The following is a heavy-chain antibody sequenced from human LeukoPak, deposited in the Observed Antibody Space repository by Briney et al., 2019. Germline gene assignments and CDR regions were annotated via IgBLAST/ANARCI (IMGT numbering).Heavy chain of an antibody. CDR2: INPNSGGT. V-gene: IGHV1-2*02. J-gene: IGHJ4*02. CDR1: GYIFTGYY. CDR3: ATTVLFPFDY. D-gene: IGHD3-16*01. Sequence: GASVKVSCKASGYIFTGYYMHWVRQAPGQGLEWMGWINPNSGGTNSAQKFQGRVTMTRDTSISTAYMELSRLTSDDTAVYYCATTVLFPFDYWGQGTLVTVSS.